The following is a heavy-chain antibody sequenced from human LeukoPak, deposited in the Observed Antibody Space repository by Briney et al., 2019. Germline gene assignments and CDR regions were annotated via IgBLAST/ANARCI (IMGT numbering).Heavy chain of an antibody. V-gene: IGHV3-74*01. CDR1: GFTLSNYW. CDR2: IKSDGSWT. CDR3: ARQVGSATFDY. Sequence: GGSLRLSCAASGFTLSNYWMHWVRQAPGKGLVWVSRIKSDGSWTNYADSVKGRFTISRDNAKRTLYLQMNSLRAEDTAVYYCARQVGSATFDYWGQGTLVTVSS. D-gene: IGHD2-15*01. J-gene: IGHJ4*02.